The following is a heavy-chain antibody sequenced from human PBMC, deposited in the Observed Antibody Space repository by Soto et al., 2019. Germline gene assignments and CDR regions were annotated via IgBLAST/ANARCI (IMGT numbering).Heavy chain of an antibody. CDR1: GGSISSNNYY. CDR2: IYYRGSS. D-gene: IGHD4-17*01. V-gene: IGHV4-39*01. J-gene: IGHJ4*02. CDR3: ARHEDDYGDERGFDY. Sequence: QLQLQESGPGLVKPSETLSLTCTVSGGSISSNNYYWGWMRQPPGEGLEWIGSIYYRGSSYYNPPRNDRLIRSVGTSKNQFSLKLSSVAAADTAVYYCARHEDDYGDERGFDYWGQGTLVTVSS.